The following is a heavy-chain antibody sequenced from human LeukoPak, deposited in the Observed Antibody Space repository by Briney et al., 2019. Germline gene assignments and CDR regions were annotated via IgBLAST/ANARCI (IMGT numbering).Heavy chain of an antibody. CDR2: IYYSGST. CDR3: ARGTSDY. Sequence: PSETLSLTCSLSGGSISSYYWSWIRQPPGKGLEWVGYIYYSGSTNYNPSLKSRVTISVDTSKNQFSLKLSSVTAADTAVYYCARGTSDYWGQGTLVTVSS. CDR1: GGSISSYY. D-gene: IGHD1-1*01. J-gene: IGHJ4*02. V-gene: IGHV4-59*01.